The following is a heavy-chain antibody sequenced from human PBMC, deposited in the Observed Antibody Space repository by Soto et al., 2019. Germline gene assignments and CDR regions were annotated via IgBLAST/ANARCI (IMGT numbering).Heavy chain of an antibody. CDR2: IWYDGSNK. D-gene: IGHD3-9*01. Sequence: GGSLRLSCAASGFTFSSYGMHWVRQAPGKGLEWVAVIWYDGSNKYYADSVKGRFTISRDNSKNTLYLQMNSLRAEDTVVYYCAREVLRYRHAFDIWGQGTMVTVSS. CDR1: GFTFSSYG. J-gene: IGHJ3*02. CDR3: AREVLRYRHAFDI. V-gene: IGHV3-33*08.